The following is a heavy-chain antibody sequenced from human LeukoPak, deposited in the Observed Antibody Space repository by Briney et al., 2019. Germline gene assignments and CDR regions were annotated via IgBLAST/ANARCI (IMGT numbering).Heavy chain of an antibody. Sequence: SETLSLTCTVSGGSISSYYWSWIRQPPGKGLEWIGYIYYSGSTNYNPSLKSRVTISVDTSKNQFSLKLSSVTAADTAVYYCARDRNRPVAGAKDAFDIWGQGTMVTVSS. CDR1: GGSISSYY. CDR2: IYYSGST. D-gene: IGHD6-19*01. J-gene: IGHJ3*02. CDR3: ARDRNRPVAGAKDAFDI. V-gene: IGHV4-59*12.